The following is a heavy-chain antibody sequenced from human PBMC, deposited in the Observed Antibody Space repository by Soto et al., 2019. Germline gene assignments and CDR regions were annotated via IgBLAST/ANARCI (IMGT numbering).Heavy chain of an antibody. CDR2: ISGSGNTS. CDR1: GFTFSSYA. Sequence: EVQLLESGGGLVQPGGSLRLSCAASGFTFSSYAMTWVRPAPGKGLEWVSAISGSGNTSYYADSVKGRFTISRDTSKKMLYLQMNSLRPEDTAVYYCAKDRGRTWYEEYWGQGTLVTVSS. CDR3: AKDRGRTWYEEY. J-gene: IGHJ4*02. D-gene: IGHD6-13*01. V-gene: IGHV3-23*01.